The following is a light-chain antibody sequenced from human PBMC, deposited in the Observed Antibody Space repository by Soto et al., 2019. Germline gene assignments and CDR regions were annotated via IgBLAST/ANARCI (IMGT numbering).Light chain of an antibody. CDR3: QQGYSDPWT. CDR1: QSIGTY. J-gene: IGKJ1*01. CDR2: AAS. V-gene: IGKV1-39*01. Sequence: DIQMTQSPSSLSASVGDRVTITCRASQSIGTYLHWYQQKPGKAPKLLIYAASNLQSGVPSRFSGSGSGTAFTLTMNSLHPEDFATYYCQQGYSDPWTFGQGTKVEIK.